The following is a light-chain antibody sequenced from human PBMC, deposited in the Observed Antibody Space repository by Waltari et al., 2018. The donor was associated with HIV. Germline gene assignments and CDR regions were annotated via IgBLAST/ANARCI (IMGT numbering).Light chain of an antibody. CDR3: AVWDDSVNGYV. CDR2: GRD. J-gene: IGLJ1*01. Sequence: QSALTQPPSTSGTPGPRVTISCSGSSANIGKYVVNWFQQVPGTAPKLLVSGRDQRPSGVPDRFSGSKSGTSGSLAISGLQSEDEGDYYCAVWDDSVNGYVFGTGTKVTVL. CDR1: SANIGKYV. V-gene: IGLV1-44*01.